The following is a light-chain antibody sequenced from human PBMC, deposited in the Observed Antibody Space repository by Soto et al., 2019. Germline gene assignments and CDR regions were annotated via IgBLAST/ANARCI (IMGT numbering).Light chain of an antibody. CDR2: GAS. V-gene: IGKV3-15*01. CDR3: QQYNNWHQT. CDR1: QSVSSN. Sequence: EIVMTQSPATLSVSPGERATLSCRASQSVSSNLAWYQQKPGQAPRLLIYGASTRATGIPARFSGSGSGTEFTLTISSLQSEDFAVYSCQQYNNWHQTFGQGPKLEIK. J-gene: IGKJ2*01.